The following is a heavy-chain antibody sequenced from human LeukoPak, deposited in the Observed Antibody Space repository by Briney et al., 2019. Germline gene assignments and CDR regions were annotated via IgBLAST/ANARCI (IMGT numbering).Heavy chain of an antibody. D-gene: IGHD2-15*01. Sequence: SETLSLTCTVSGGSISSYYWSWIRQPPGKGLEWIGYTYYSGSTNYNPSLKSRVTISVDTSKNQFSLKLSSVTAADTAVYYCARCSGGSCEQGWFDPWGQGTLVTVSS. J-gene: IGHJ5*02. CDR1: GGSISSYY. CDR2: TYYSGST. CDR3: ARCSGGSCEQGWFDP. V-gene: IGHV4-59*01.